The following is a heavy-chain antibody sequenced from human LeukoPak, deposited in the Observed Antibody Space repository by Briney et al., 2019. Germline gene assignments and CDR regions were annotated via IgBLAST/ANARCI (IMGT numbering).Heavy chain of an antibody. Sequence: GASVKVSCKASGYIFTGYYMHWVRQAPGQGLEWMGWINPKNGDTEYAQKFQGSVPMTRDTSISTGYMELRRLTSDDTAVYYCASGGAAFDYWAREPWSPSPQ. V-gene: IGHV1-2*02. CDR1: GYIFTGYY. J-gene: IGHJ4*02. D-gene: IGHD3-16*01. CDR3: ASGGAAFDY. CDR2: INPKNGDT.